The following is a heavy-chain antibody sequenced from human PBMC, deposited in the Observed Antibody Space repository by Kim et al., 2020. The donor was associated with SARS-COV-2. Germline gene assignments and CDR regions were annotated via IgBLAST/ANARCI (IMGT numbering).Heavy chain of an antibody. CDR2: IIPIFGTA. CDR1: GGTFSSYA. D-gene: IGHD6-19*01. V-gene: IGHV1-69*13. CDR3: ARERWGALTVAGTPNNWFDP. Sequence: SVKVSCKASGGTFSSYAISWVRQAPGQGLEWMGGIIPIFGTANYAQKFQGRVTITADESTSTAYMELSSLRSEDTAVYYCARERWGALTVAGTPNNWFDPWGQGTLVTVSS. J-gene: IGHJ5*02.